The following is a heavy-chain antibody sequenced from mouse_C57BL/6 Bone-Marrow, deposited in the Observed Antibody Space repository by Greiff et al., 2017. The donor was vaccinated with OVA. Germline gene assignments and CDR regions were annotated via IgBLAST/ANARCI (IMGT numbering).Heavy chain of an antibody. J-gene: IGHJ3*01. CDR3: ARDSVYYYGSAWFAY. CDR1: GFTFSSYA. V-gene: IGHV5-4*01. Sequence: DVMLVESGGGLVKPGGSLKLSCAASGFTFSSYAMSWVRPTPEKRLEWVATISDGGSYTYYPDNVKGRFTISRDNAKNNLYLQMSHLKSEDTAMYYCARDSVYYYGSAWFAYWGQGTLVTVSA. CDR2: ISDGGSYT. D-gene: IGHD1-1*01.